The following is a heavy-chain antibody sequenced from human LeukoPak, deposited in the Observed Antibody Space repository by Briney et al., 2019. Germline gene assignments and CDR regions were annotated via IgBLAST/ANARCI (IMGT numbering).Heavy chain of an antibody. CDR2: ISTSGSTM. Sequence: GGSLRLSCAASGFTFSSYSMNWVRQAPGKGLEWVSYISTSGSTMYYADSVKGRFTISRDNAKNSLYLQLNSLRAEDTAVYYCARDPIRYCSTTSCYTYWGQGTLVTVSS. V-gene: IGHV3-48*04. CDR3: ARDPIRYCSTTSCYTY. D-gene: IGHD2-2*02. J-gene: IGHJ4*02. CDR1: GFTFSSYS.